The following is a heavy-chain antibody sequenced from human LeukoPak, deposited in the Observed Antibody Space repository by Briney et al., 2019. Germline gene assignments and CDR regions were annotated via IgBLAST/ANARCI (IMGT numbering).Heavy chain of an antibody. CDR3: AKAADQYYYSYFYYMDV. J-gene: IGHJ6*03. CDR2: ISFDGSSK. Sequence: TGGSLRLSCAASGFTFSSYGMHWVRQAPGKGLEWVTVISFDGSSKDYAQSVKGRFTISRDNSKNTLYLQMNSLRVEDTAVYYCAKAADQYYYSYFYYMDVWGKGTTVTVSS. V-gene: IGHV3-30*18. D-gene: IGHD2-2*01. CDR1: GFTFSSYG.